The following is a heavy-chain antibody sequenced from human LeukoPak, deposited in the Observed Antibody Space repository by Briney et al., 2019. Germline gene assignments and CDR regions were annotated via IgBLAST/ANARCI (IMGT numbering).Heavy chain of an antibody. D-gene: IGHD3-9*01. Sequence: SETLSLTCTVSGGSISSSSYYWGWIRQPPGKGLEWIGSIYYSRSTYYNPSLKSRVTISVDTSKNQFSLKLSSVTAADTAVYYCARHDILTGYPFKHWGQGTLVTVSS. CDR2: IYYSRST. CDR3: ARHDILTGYPFKH. V-gene: IGHV4-39*01. J-gene: IGHJ1*01. CDR1: GGSISSSSYY.